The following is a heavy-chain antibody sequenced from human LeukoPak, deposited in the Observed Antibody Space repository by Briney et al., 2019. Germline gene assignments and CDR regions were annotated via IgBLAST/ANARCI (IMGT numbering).Heavy chain of an antibody. CDR1: GFTFSSYA. J-gene: IGHJ5*02. V-gene: IGHV3-66*02. CDR3: ARDLRYCSSTSCYNWFDP. Sequence: PGGSLRLSCAASGFTFSSYAMSWVRQAPGKGLEWVSVIYSGGSTYYADSVKGRFTISRDNSKNSLYLQMNSLRAEDTAVYYCARDLRYCSSTSCYNWFDPWGQGTLVTVSS. CDR2: IYSGGST. D-gene: IGHD2-2*01.